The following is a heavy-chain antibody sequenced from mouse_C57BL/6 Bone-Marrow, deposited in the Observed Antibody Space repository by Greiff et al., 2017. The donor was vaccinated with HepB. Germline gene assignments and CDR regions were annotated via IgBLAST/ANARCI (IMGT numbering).Heavy chain of an antibody. CDR3: ARLGSTMITTGYFDV. CDR2: ISNGGGST. V-gene: IGHV5-12*01. J-gene: IGHJ1*03. D-gene: IGHD2-4*01. CDR1: GFTFSDYY. Sequence: EVQLQESGGGLVQPGGSLKLSCAASGFTFSDYYMYWVRQTPEKRLEWVAYISNGGGSTYYPDTVKGRFTISRDNAKNTLYLQMSRLKSEDTAMYYCARLGSTMITTGYFDVWGTGTTVTVSS.